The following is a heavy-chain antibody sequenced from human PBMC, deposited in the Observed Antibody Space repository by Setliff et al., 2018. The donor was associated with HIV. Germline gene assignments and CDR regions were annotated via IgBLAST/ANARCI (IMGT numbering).Heavy chain of an antibody. D-gene: IGHD3-10*01. CDR1: GGSFSGYY. V-gene: IGHV4-34*01. CDR2: IHHSRRT. J-gene: IGHJ6*03. Sequence: SETLSLTCAVYGGSFSGYYWSWIRQSPEKGLEWIGEIHHSRRTNYSPSLKSRVAISPDTSKNQFSLKLSSVTAADTAIYYCARELGSFPYYMDVWGKGTTVTVSS. CDR3: ARELGSFPYYMDV.